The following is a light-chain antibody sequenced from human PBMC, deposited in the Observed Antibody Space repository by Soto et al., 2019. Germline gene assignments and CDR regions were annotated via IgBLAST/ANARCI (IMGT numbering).Light chain of an antibody. CDR1: QSVSSNH. J-gene: IGKJ1*01. CDR3: QQYSSSRT. V-gene: IGKV3-20*01. CDR2: GGS. Sequence: EIVMTHSPGTLSLSPWERATLSCRASQSVSSNHLAWYQQKPGQAPRLLIYGGSSRATGIPVRFSGSGSETDFTLTITRLEPEDFAVYYCQQYSSSRTFGQGTKVDIK.